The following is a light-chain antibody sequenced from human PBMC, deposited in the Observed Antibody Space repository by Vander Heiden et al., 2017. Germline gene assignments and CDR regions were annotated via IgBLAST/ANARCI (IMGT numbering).Light chain of an antibody. Sequence: HTGTIPCSGTSSDVGAYNYVSWYQQHPGKAPKLMIYDVSNRPSGVSNRFSGSKSGNTASLTISGLQAEDEADYYCSSYKSSSTLYVFGTGTKVTVL. J-gene: IGLJ1*01. CDR3: SSYKSSSTLYV. CDR1: SSDVGAYNY. V-gene: IGLV2-14*03. CDR2: DVS.